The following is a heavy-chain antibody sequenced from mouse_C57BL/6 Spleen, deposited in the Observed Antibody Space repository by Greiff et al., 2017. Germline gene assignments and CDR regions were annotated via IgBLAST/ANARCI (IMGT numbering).Heavy chain of an antibody. V-gene: IGHV1-5*01. CDR3: TSYYGSRIYAMDY. J-gene: IGHJ4*01. D-gene: IGHD1-1*01. CDR2: IYPGNSDT. Sequence: VQLQQSGPVLARPGASVKMSCKTSGYTFTSYWMHWVKQRPGQGLEWIGAIYPGNSDTSYNQKFKGKAKLTAVTSASTAYMELSSLTNEDSAVYYCTSYYGSRIYAMDYWGQGTSVTVSS. CDR1: GYTFTSYW.